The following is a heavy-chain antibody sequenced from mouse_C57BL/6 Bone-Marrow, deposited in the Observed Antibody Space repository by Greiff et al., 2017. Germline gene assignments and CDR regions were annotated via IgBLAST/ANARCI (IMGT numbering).Heavy chain of an antibody. J-gene: IGHJ2*01. V-gene: IGHV5-17*01. Sequence: EVKLMESGGGLVKPGGSLKLSCAASGFTFSDYGMHWVRQAPEKGLEWVAYISSGSSTIYYADTVKGRFTISRDNAKNTLFLQMTSLRSEDTAMYYCAYDYGDYFDYWGQGTTLTVSS. CDR1: GFTFSDYG. CDR2: ISSGSSTI. CDR3: AYDYGDYFDY. D-gene: IGHD2-4*01.